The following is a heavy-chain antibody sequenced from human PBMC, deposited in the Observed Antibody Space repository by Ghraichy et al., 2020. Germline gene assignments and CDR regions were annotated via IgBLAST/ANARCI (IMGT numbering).Heavy chain of an antibody. CDR2: IYWDDDS. J-gene: IGHJ5*02. CDR3: ALMNSSAFYTIRNHWFDP. Sequence: SGPTLVKPTQSLTLTCTFSGFSLNDDGMGVAWIRQPPGKALEWLALIYWDDDSRYAPSLGVRMTITKDSSRNQVVLNMTNMHPADTGAYYCALMNSSAFYTIRNHWFDPWGPGTLVTVSS. CDR1: GFSLNDDGMG. V-gene: IGHV2-5*05. D-gene: IGHD3-16*01.